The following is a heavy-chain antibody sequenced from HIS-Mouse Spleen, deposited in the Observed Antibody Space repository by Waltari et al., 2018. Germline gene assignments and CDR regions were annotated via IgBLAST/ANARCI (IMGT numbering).Heavy chain of an antibody. J-gene: IGHJ4*02. V-gene: IGHV4-38-2*02. CDR3: ARGSRLDY. Sequence: QVQLQESGPGLVKPSETLSLTCTVSGYSISRGSYWGWIRQPPGKGLEWIGSIYHSGSTYYNPSLKSRVTISVDTSKNQFSLKLSSVTAADTAVYYCARGSRLDYWGQGTLVTVSS. CDR1: GYSISRGSY. CDR2: IYHSGST. D-gene: IGHD6-13*01.